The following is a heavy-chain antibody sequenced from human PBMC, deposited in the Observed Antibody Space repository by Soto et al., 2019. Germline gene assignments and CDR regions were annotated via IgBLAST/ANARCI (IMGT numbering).Heavy chain of an antibody. CDR1: GFTFSSYG. Sequence: GGSLRLSCAASGFTFSSYGMHWVRQAPGKGLEWVAVISYDGSNKYYADSVMGEFTISRDNSKNTLYLQMNSLRAEDTAVYYCANLEVTGNYYYYYMDVWGKGTPVTVSS. CDR2: ISYDGSNK. CDR3: ANLEVTGNYYYYYMDV. J-gene: IGHJ6*03. V-gene: IGHV3-30*18. D-gene: IGHD3-22*01.